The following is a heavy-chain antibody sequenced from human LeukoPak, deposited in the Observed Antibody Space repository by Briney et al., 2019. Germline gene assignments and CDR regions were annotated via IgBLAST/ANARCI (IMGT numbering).Heavy chain of an antibody. J-gene: IGHJ4*02. V-gene: IGHV3-7*01. CDR2: IKQGGSEK. CDR3: ARQTGSGLFTLP. D-gene: IGHD3-10*01. CDR1: GFRFSSYW. Sequence: PGGSLRLSCAPSGFRFSSYWMSWLREAPGEGLEWVANIKQGGSEKYYVDSVKGRFTISRDNAKNSLYLQMNSLRAEDTAVYYCARQTGSGLFTLPGGQGTLVTVSS.